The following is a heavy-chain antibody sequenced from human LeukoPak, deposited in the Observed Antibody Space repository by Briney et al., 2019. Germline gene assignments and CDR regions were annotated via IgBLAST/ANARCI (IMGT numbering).Heavy chain of an antibody. CDR2: MNPNSGNT. CDR1: GGTFSSYD. J-gene: IGHJ5*02. V-gene: IGHV1-8*02. CDR3: ARDRALNWFDP. Sequence: ASVKVSCKASGGTFSSYDINWVRQATGQGLEWMGWMNPNSGNTGYAQKFQGRVTMTRNTSISTAYMELSSLRSEDTAVYYCARDRALNWFDPWGQGTLVTVSS.